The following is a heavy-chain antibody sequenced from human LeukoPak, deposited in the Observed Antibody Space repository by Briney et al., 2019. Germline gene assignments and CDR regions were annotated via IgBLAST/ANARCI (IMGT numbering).Heavy chain of an antibody. CDR3: ARGVVGATTVLEAFDI. CDR1: GYSFTSYW. Sequence: GESLQISCKGSGYSFTSYWIGWVRQMPGKGLEWMGIIYPGDSDTRYSPSFQGQVTISADKSISTAYLQWSSLKASDTAMYYCARGVVGATTVLEAFDIWGQGTMVTVSS. V-gene: IGHV5-51*01. D-gene: IGHD1-26*01. J-gene: IGHJ3*02. CDR2: IYPGDSDT.